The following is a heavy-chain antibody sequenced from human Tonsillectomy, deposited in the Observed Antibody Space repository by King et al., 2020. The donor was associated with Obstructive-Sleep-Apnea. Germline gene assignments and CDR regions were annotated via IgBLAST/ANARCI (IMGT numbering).Heavy chain of an antibody. V-gene: IGHV1-46*01. CDR2: INPSGGTT. Sequence: QLVQSGAEVKKPGASVKVSCKASGYTFTNYYIHWVRQAPGQGLEWMGRINPSGGTTTYAQKFKGTVTMTRDTSTSTVFLDLSSLRSEDTAVYYCARCYDILTKDGMDVWGQGTTVTVSS. J-gene: IGHJ6*02. CDR1: GYTFTNYY. D-gene: IGHD3-9*01. CDR3: ARCYDILTKDGMDV.